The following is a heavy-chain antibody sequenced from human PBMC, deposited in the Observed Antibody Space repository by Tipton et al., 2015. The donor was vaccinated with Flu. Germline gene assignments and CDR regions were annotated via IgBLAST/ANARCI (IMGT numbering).Heavy chain of an antibody. CDR3: ARRDYSNYVSDPKSWFDP. D-gene: IGHD4-11*01. CDR2: MYYTGSA. Sequence: TLSLTCIVSGDSVSSNDYYWTWIRQHPGKALEWIGYMYYTGSAYYNPSLKSRVSISVDTSKNQFSLKVSSVTAADTAVYYCARRDYSNYVSDPKSWFDPWGQGILVTVSS. J-gene: IGHJ5*02. CDR1: GDSVSSNDYY. V-gene: IGHV4-31*03.